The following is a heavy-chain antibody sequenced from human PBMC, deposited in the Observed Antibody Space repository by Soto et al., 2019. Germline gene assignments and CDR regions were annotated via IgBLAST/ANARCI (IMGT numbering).Heavy chain of an antibody. V-gene: IGHV4-61*01. Sequence: SETLSLTCTVSGGSVSSGSYYWTWIRQSPGKGLEWKGYIISSGSTDYNPPLKSRVTISVDSSKNEFSLKLRSVTAADTAVYYCARQRIAAAQYYFDYWGQGMLVTVSS. CDR3: ARQRIAAAQYYFDY. CDR1: GGSVSSGSYY. CDR2: IISSGST. D-gene: IGHD6-13*01. J-gene: IGHJ4*02.